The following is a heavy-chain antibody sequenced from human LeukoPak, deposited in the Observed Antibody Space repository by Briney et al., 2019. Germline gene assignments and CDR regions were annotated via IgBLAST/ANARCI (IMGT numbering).Heavy chain of an antibody. CDR3: ARDGYIPGIQLGFDY. V-gene: IGHV1-18*01. Sequence: WASVKVSCKASGHTFTSYGISWVRQAPGQGLEWMGWISAYNGNTNYAQKLQGRVTMTTDTSTSTAYMELRSLRSDDTAVYYCARDGYIPGIQLGFDYWGQGTLVTVSS. D-gene: IGHD5-18*01. CDR1: GHTFTSYG. J-gene: IGHJ4*02. CDR2: ISAYNGNT.